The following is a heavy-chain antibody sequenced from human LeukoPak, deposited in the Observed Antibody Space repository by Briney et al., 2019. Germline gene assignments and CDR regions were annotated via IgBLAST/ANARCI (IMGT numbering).Heavy chain of an antibody. J-gene: IGHJ4*02. CDR2: INPSGGST. CDR3: ARVRDDSSGPLDY. V-gene: IGHV1-46*01. D-gene: IGHD3-22*01. CDR1: GYTFTRYY. Sequence: GASVKVSCKASGYTFTRYYINWVRPAPGQGLEWMGIINPSGGSTSNAQKFQGRVTMTRDTSTSTVYMELSSLRSEDTAVYYCARVRDDSSGPLDYWGQGTLVTVSS.